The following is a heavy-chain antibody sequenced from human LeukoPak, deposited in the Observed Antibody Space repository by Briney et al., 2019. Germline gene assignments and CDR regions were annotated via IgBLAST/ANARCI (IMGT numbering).Heavy chain of an antibody. CDR2: IYSGGST. CDR3: ARVQLWLNYYFDY. Sequence: PGGSLRLSCAASGFTFRSYWMSWVRQAPGKGLEWVSVIYSGGSTYYADSVKGRFTISRDNSKNTLYLQMNSLRAEDTAVYYCARVQLWLNYYFDYWGQGTLVTVSS. CDR1: GFTFRSYW. D-gene: IGHD5-18*01. J-gene: IGHJ4*02. V-gene: IGHV3-53*01.